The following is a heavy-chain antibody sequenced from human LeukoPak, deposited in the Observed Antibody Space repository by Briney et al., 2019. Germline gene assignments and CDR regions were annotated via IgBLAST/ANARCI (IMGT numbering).Heavy chain of an antibody. CDR1: GFTFSSFA. J-gene: IGHJ4*02. D-gene: IGHD3/OR15-3a*01. CDR3: AKAPGLTRTQIDS. Sequence: GGSLRLSCAASGFTFSSFAMSWVRQAAGKGLEWVSGISGSGASTYYADSVKGRFTISRDNSKNTLYLQMNSLRAEDTAAYYCAKAPGLTRTQIDSWGQGTLVTVSS. CDR2: ISGSGAST. V-gene: IGHV3-23*01.